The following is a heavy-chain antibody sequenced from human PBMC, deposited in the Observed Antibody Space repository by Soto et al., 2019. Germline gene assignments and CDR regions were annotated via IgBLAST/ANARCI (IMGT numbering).Heavy chain of an antibody. V-gene: IGHV3-23*01. D-gene: IGHD2-2*02. CDR3: AKVGAHPRVVPSAIAMGSYYYYYYMDV. CDR2: ISAGGGGT. J-gene: IGHJ6*03. CDR1: GFTFSTYA. Sequence: EVQLLESEGGLVQPGGSLRLSCAASGFTFSTYAMTWVRQAPGKGLEWVSSISAGGGGTFYADSVKGRFTISRDNSKNTLYLQMNSLRVDDTAVYYCAKVGAHPRVVPSAIAMGSYYYYYYMDVWGKGTTATVSS.